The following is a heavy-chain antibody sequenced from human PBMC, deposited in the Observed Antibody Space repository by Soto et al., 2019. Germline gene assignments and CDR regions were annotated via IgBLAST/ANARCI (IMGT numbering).Heavy chain of an antibody. D-gene: IGHD2-2*01. CDR3: ARWDFRVPAAEYFDY. CDR2: ISAYNGNT. J-gene: IGHJ4*02. V-gene: IGHV1-18*01. Sequence: QVQLVQSGAEVKKPGASVKVSCKASGYTFTIYGISWVRQAPGQGLEWMGWISAYNGNTNYAQKLQGRVTMPTDTSTSTAYMELRSLRSDDTAVYYWARWDFRVPAAEYFDYWGQGTLVTVSS. CDR1: GYTFTIYG.